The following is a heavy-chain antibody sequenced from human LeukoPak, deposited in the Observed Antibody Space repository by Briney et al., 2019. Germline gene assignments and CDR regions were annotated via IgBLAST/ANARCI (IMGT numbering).Heavy chain of an antibody. CDR3: ATDLLSLKIAVAGTEYFDY. CDR2: IKSKTDGGTT. J-gene: IGHJ4*02. Sequence: PGGSLRLSCAASGFTFSSYWMSWVRQAPGKGLEWVGRIKSKTDGGTTDYAAPVKGRFTISRNDSKNTLYLQMNGLKTEDTAVYYCATDLLSLKIAVAGTEYFDYWGQGTLVTVSS. D-gene: IGHD6-19*01. CDR1: GFTFSSYW. V-gene: IGHV3-15*01.